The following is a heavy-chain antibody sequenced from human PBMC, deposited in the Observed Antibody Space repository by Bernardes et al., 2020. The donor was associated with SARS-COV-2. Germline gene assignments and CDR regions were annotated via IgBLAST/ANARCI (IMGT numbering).Heavy chain of an antibody. CDR2: ISASGHST. V-gene: IGHV3-23*01. Sequence: GGSLRLSCVASGFTFSIYAMTWVRQAPGQGLEWVSAISASGHSTYYADSVKGRFTISRDNSKNTLFLQMNSLRAEDTAFYYCAKDQEVRGAYFDSWGQGTLVSVSS. J-gene: IGHJ4*02. D-gene: IGHD3-10*01. CDR3: AKDQEVRGAYFDS. CDR1: GFTFSIYA.